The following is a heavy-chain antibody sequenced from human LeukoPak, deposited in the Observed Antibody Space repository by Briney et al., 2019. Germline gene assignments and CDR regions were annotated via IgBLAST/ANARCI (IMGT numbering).Heavy chain of an antibody. CDR3: ARSDSGSYW. V-gene: IGHV3-48*01. CDR2: ISSSSRTI. D-gene: IGHD1-26*01. J-gene: IGHJ4*02. Sequence: GGSLRLSCEASGFTFSSYSMNWVRQAPGKGLEWVSYISSSSRTIYYADSVKGRFTISRDNAKNSLYPQMNSLRAGDTAVYYCARSDSGSYWGGQGTLVTVSS. CDR1: GFTFSSYS.